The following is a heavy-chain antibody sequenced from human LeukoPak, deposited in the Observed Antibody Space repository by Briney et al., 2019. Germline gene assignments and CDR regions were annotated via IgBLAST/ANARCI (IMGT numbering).Heavy chain of an antibody. CDR2: ITGSLNSI. D-gene: IGHD3/OR15-3a*01. CDR3: ARTGLGLYSFDY. V-gene: IGHV3-48*01. Sequence: RGSLRLSCAASGFTFSSYSMNWVRQAPGKGLEWISYITGSLNSIHYADSVKGRFTISRDNAKNSVYLQMNGLRLEDTAVYYCARTGLGLYSFDYWGQGIQVTISS. CDR1: GFTFSSYS. J-gene: IGHJ4*02.